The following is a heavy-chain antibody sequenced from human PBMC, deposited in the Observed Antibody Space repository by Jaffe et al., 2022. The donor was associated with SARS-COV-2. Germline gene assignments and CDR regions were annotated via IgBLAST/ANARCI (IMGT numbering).Heavy chain of an antibody. Sequence: EMQLVESGGGAVQPGGSLRLSCATSGFNFDDYAMHWVRQVPGKGLECVALISGDGSRSYYRDSVKGRFTISRDNTRNSLYLQMNSLRPEDTALYYCAKDGHSAVVVRPTPITWGQGTLVTVSS. CDR2: ISGDGSRS. J-gene: IGHJ5*02. CDR3: AKDGHSAVVVRPTPIT. CDR1: GFNFDDYA. V-gene: IGHV3-43*02. D-gene: IGHD2-15*01.